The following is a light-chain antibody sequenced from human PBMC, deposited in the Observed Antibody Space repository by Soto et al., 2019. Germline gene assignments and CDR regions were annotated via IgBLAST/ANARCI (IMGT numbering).Light chain of an antibody. J-gene: IGKJ1*01. Sequence: DVVMTQSPLSLPVTLGQPASISCRSSQSLVFSDGNTYLNWFQQRPGQSPRRLIYKVSSRDSGVPDRFRGSGSGTYFTLRISRVGADDVGVYYCMQALQSWTFGQGTKVDIK. V-gene: IGKV2-30*01. CDR1: QSLVFSDGNTY. CDR2: KVS. CDR3: MQALQSWT.